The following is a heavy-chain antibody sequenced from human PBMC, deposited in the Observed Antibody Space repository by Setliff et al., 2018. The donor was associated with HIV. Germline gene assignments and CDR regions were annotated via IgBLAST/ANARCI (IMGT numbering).Heavy chain of an antibody. J-gene: IGHJ4*02. D-gene: IGHD3-22*01. CDR1: GGSISNYY. Sequence: SETLSLTCTVSGGSISNYYWSWIRQPPGKGLEWIGYISYTGTTKYNPSLKSRVTISVDTSKDQFSVRLSSVSAADTAVYFCARHVARFDYDTGGYYVSHFDYWGQGTQVTVSS. V-gene: IGHV4-59*01. CDR2: ISYTGTT. CDR3: ARHVARFDYDTGGYYVSHFDY.